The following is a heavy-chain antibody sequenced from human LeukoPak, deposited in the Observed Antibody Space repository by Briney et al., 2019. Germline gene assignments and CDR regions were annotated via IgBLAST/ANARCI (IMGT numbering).Heavy chain of an antibody. J-gene: IGHJ4*02. V-gene: IGHV3-21*03. CDR2: ISRDSITYT. CDR1: GFSFSGYS. CDR3: VRPGINDYGGNFDY. Sequence: GGSLRFSCVASGFSFSGYSMNWVRQAPGKGLEWVSSISRDSITYTYYADSVKGRFTISRDNTKDSLYLQMNSLRAEDTAVYYCVRPGINDYGGNFDYWGQGALVAVSS. D-gene: IGHD4-23*01.